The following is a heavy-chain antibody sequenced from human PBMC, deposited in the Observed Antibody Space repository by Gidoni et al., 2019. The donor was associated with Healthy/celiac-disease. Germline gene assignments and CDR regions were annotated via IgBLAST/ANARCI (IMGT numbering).Heavy chain of an antibody. CDR1: GYTFTVHY. V-gene: IGHV1-2*04. Sequence: QVQLVQSGAEVTKPGASVTVPCKASGYTFTVHYMHWVRPAPGPGLEWMGCINPNSGGTNDAQKFQGWVTMTRDTSISTAYMELSRVRSDDTAVYYGAREIKAHGMDVWGQGTTVTVSS. J-gene: IGHJ6*02. CDR3: AREIKAHGMDV. CDR2: INPNSGGT.